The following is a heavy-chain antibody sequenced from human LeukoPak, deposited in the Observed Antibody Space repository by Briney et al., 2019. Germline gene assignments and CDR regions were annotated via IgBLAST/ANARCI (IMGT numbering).Heavy chain of an antibody. Sequence: SETLSLTCTVSGTSIHDDHFTWIRQPPGRGLEWIGFVYYRGSAKYNPSLESRVTISVDTSKKQISLILKSVTAADTAVYYCANQEGNGGDSLLNTDYWGQGTLVTVSS. D-gene: IGHD4-23*01. V-gene: IGHV4-59*12. CDR3: ANQEGNGGDSLLNTDY. J-gene: IGHJ4*02. CDR2: VYYRGSA. CDR1: GTSIHDDH.